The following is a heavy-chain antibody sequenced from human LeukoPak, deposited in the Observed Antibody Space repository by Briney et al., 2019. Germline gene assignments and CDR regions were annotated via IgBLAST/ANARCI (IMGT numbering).Heavy chain of an antibody. CDR1: GFTFSSYG. J-gene: IGHJ4*02. CDR3: AKGYGYGLDY. Sequence: GGSLRLSCGASGFTFSSYGMHWVRLAPGKGLEWVTFIRYDGSNKDYADSVKGRFTISRDNSKNTLYLQMDSLRAEDTAVYYCAKGYGYGLDYWGQGNLVTVSS. CDR2: IRYDGSNK. D-gene: IGHD5-18*01. V-gene: IGHV3-30*02.